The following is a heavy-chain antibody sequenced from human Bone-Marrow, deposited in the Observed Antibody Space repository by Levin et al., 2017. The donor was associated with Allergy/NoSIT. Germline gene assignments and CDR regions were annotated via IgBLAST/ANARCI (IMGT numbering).Heavy chain of an antibody. CDR1: GYSFTSYW. J-gene: IGHJ4*02. D-gene: IGHD6-19*01. V-gene: IGHV5-51*01. Sequence: GESLKISCKGSGYSFTSYWIGWVRQMPGKGLEWMGIIYPGDSDTRYSPSFQGQVTISADKSISTAYLQWSSLKASDTAMYYCARHVVAVAANDIVYMDYWGQGTLVTVSS. CDR3: ARHVVAVAANDIVYMDY. CDR2: IYPGDSDT.